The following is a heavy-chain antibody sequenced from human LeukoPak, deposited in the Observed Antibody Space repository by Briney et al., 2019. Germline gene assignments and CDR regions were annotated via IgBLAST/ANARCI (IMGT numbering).Heavy chain of an antibody. CDR2: INPNSGGT. J-gene: IGHJ4*02. CDR1: GYTFTGYY. Sequence: ALVKVSCKASGYTFTGYYMHWVRRAPGQGLEWMGRINPNSGGTNYAQKFQGRVTMTRDTSISTAYMELSRLRSDDTAVYYCARDGTYYYDSSGYYSWGQGTLVTVSS. V-gene: IGHV1-2*06. CDR3: ARDGTYYYDSSGYYS. D-gene: IGHD3-22*01.